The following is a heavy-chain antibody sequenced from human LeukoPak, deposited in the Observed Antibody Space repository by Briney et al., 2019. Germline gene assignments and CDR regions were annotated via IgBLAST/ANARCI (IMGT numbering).Heavy chain of an antibody. CDR2: INPILGIA. Sequence: SVKVSRQASGGTFSSYTISWVRQPPGQGLEWMGRINPILGIANYAQKFQGRVTITADKSTSTAYMELSSLRSEDTAVYYCASGLSTSLYYFDYWGQGTLVTVSS. D-gene: IGHD2-2*01. CDR3: ASGLSTSLYYFDY. V-gene: IGHV1-69*02. CDR1: GGTFSSYT. J-gene: IGHJ4*02.